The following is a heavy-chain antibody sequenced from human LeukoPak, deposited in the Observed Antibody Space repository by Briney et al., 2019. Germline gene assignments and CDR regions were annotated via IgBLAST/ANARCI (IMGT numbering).Heavy chain of an antibody. CDR2: MNPNSGNT. CDR3: ARSQARLGWFDP. D-gene: IGHD6-19*01. J-gene: IGHJ5*02. Sequence: ASVKVSCKASGYTFTSYDINWVRQATGQGLEWMGWMNPNSGNTGYAQKFQGRVTITRNTSISTAYMELGSLRSEDTAVYYCARSQARLGWFDPWGQGALVTVSS. V-gene: IGHV1-8*03. CDR1: GYTFTSYD.